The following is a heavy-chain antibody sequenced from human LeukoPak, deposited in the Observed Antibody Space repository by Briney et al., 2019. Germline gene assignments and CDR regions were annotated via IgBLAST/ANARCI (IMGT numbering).Heavy chain of an antibody. J-gene: IGHJ3*02. D-gene: IGHD1-26*01. CDR1: GFTCSDYY. CDR2: ISSSGSTI. Sequence: GGSLRLSCAASGFTCSDYYMSWIRQAPGKGLEWVSYISSSGSTIYYADSVKGRFTISRDNAKNSLYLQMNSLRAEDTAVYYCASKGIVGATRAFDIWGQGTMVTVSS. CDR3: ASKGIVGATRAFDI. V-gene: IGHV3-11*01.